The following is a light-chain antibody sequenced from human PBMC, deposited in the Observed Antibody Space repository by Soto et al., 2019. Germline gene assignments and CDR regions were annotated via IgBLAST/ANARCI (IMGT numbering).Light chain of an antibody. J-gene: IGKJ1*01. CDR2: GAS. V-gene: IGKV3-20*01. CDR3: QQYGSSGT. Sequence: EMVLTQSPATLSLSPGEGAAISCLASQSVSNNYLAWYQQKPGQAPRLLIYGASNRATGIPDRFSGSGSGTDFTLTISRLEPEDFAVYYCQQYGSSGTFGQGTKVDIK. CDR1: QSVSNNY.